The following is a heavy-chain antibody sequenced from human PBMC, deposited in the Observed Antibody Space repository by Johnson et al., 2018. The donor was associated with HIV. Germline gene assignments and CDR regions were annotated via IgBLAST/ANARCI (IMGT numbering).Heavy chain of an antibody. CDR1: GFTFSNAW. J-gene: IGHJ3*02. CDR3: ARDKGSWFDDAFDI. CDR2: IKRKTDGGTT. D-gene: IGHD6-13*01. Sequence: VQLVESGGGVVQPGRSLRLSCAASGFTFSNAWMNWVRQAPGKGLEWVGRIKRKTDGGTTDYAAPVKGRFTISRDDSRNTLYLQMNSLKVEDTAVYYCARDKGSWFDDAFDIWGQGTMVTVSS. V-gene: IGHV3-15*01.